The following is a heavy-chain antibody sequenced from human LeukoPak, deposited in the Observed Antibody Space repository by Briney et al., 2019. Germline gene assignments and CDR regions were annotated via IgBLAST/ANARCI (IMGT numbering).Heavy chain of an antibody. V-gene: IGHV3-23*01. CDR1: GFTFSSYA. J-gene: IGHJ3*02. Sequence: RGSLRLSCAASGFTFSSYAMTWVRQAPGKGLEWVSAITGSGGSTYYADSVKGRFTISRDNSKNTLYLQMNSLRAEDTAVYYCAKVGGYYYDSSGPIGSFDIWGQGTMVTVSS. CDR2: ITGSGGST. CDR3: AKVGGYYYDSSGPIGSFDI. D-gene: IGHD3-22*01.